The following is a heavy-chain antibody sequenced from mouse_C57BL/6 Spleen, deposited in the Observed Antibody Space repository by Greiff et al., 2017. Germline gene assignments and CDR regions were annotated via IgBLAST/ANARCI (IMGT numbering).Heavy chain of an antibody. V-gene: IGHV1-52*01. CDR1: GYTFTSYW. Sequence: QVQLQQPGAELVRPGSSVKLSCKASGYTFTSYWMHWVKQRPIQGLEWIGNIDPSDSETHYNQKFKDKATLTVDKSSSTAYMQLSSLTSEDSAVYYCARGGYSNWFAYWGQGTLVTVSA. CDR3: ARGGYSNWFAY. D-gene: IGHD2-5*01. CDR2: IDPSDSET. J-gene: IGHJ3*01.